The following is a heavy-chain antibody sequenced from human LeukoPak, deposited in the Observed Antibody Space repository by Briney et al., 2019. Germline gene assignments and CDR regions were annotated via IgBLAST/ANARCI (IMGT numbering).Heavy chain of an antibody. CDR2: INPSFNPGVDVT. CDR1: GYTFSSYH. D-gene: IGHD3-9*01. Sequence: ASVKVSCKASGYTFSSYHIHWVRQAPGQGLEWMGRINPSFNPGVDVTTYAQKFQGRVTMTEDTSTETAYMEMSSLRSEDTALYYCTTVLLRYFEWDHLPGWFDPWGQGTLVTVSS. V-gene: IGHV1-46*01. J-gene: IGHJ5*02. CDR3: TTVLLRYFEWDHLPGWFDP.